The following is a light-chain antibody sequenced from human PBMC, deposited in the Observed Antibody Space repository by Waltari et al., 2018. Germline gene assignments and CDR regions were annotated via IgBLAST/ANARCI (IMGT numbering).Light chain of an antibody. CDR3: QHYLRLPVT. Sequence: EIVLTQSPGTLSLSLGERATVSCRASQSVSRALAWYQQKPGQAPRLLISGASTRAPALPDMFSGSGSGTDFSLTISTLEPDDFAVYYCQHYLRLPVTFGQGTTVEIK. J-gene: IGKJ1*01. CDR2: GAS. V-gene: IGKV3-20*01. CDR1: QSVSRA.